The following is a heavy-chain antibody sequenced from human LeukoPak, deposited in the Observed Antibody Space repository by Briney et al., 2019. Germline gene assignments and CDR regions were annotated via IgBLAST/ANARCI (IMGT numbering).Heavy chain of an antibody. CDR3: ARSYYDYIGGSFREYYFDY. CDR2: ISVYNGKT. V-gene: IGHV1-18*04. CDR1: GYTFTGYY. J-gene: IGHJ4*02. Sequence: GASVKVSCKASGYTFTGYYMHWVRQAPGQGLEWMGWISVYNGKTNYAQKFQGRVTMTTDTSTGTAYMELRSLRSDDTAMYYCARSYYDYIGGSFREYYFDYWGQGTLVTVSS. D-gene: IGHD3-16*01.